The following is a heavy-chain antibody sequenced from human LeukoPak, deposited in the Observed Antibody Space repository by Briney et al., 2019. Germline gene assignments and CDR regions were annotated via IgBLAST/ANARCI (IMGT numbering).Heavy chain of an antibody. CDR2: ISYDGSNK. CDR3: AGDALPSHLYFYMDV. Sequence: GRSLRLSCAASGFTFSSYAMHWVRQAPGKGLEWVAVISYDGSNKYYADSVKGRFTISRDNSKNTLYLQMNSLRTEDTAFYYCAGDALPSHLYFYMDVWGRGTTVTVSS. CDR1: GFTFSSYA. V-gene: IGHV3-30-3*01. J-gene: IGHJ6*03.